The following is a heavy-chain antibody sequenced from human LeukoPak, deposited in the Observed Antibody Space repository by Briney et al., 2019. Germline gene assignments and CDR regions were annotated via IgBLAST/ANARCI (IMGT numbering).Heavy chain of an antibody. V-gene: IGHV1-69*13. CDR3: ARDEGGYGLFDY. CDR2: IIPIFGTA. J-gene: IGHJ4*02. Sequence: SVKVSCKASGGTFSSYAISWVRQAPGQGLEWMGGIIPIFGTANYAQKFQGRVTITADESTSTAYMELSSLRSDDTAVYYCARDEGGYGLFDYWGQGTLVTVSS. CDR1: GGTFSSYA. D-gene: IGHD6-25*01.